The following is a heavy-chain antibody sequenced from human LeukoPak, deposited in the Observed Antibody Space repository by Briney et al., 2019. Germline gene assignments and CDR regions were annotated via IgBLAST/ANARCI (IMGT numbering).Heavy chain of an antibody. V-gene: IGHV3-23*01. CDR3: AKDPRRIDPAPY. CDR1: GFTFSSYA. J-gene: IGHJ4*02. Sequence: GGSLRLSCAASGFTFSSYAMSWVRQAPRKGLEWVSAISGSGGSTYYADSVKGRFTISRGNSKNTLYLQMNSLRAEDTAVYYCAKDPRRIDPAPYWGQGTLVTVSS. CDR2: ISGSGGST. D-gene: IGHD2-15*01.